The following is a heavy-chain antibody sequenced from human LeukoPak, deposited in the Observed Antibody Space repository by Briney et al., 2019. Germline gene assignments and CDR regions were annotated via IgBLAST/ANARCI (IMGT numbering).Heavy chain of an antibody. J-gene: IGHJ4*02. Sequence: GESLKISCKGSGYSFTSYWIGWVRQMPGKGLEWMGIIYPGDSDTRYSPSFQGQVTISADKSISTAYLQWSSLKASDTAMYYCARPRPIAYCGGDCRSGGYYFDYWGQGTLVTVSS. CDR3: ARPRPIAYCGGDCRSGGYYFDY. D-gene: IGHD2-21*02. V-gene: IGHV5-51*01. CDR1: GYSFTSYW. CDR2: IYPGDSDT.